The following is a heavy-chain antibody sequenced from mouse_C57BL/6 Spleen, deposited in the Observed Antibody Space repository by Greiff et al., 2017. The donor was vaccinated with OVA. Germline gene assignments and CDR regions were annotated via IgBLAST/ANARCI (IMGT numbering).Heavy chain of an antibody. Sequence: EVQLQQSGAELVRPGASVKLSCTASGFNIKDYYMHWVKQRPEQGLEWIGRIDPEDGDTEYAPKFQGKATMTADTSSNTAYLQLSSLTSEGTAVYDVTTGDDGNPAWFAYWGQGTLVTVSA. CDR1: GFNIKDYY. J-gene: IGHJ3*01. V-gene: IGHV14-1*01. D-gene: IGHD2-1*01. CDR2: IDPEDGDT. CDR3: TTGDDGNPAWFAY.